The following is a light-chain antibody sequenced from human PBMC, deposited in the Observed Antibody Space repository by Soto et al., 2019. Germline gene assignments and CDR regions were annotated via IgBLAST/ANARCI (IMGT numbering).Light chain of an antibody. J-gene: IGLJ3*02. CDR1: SSDVGAYNY. V-gene: IGLV2-14*03. Sequence: QSALTQPASVSGSPGQSITISCTGTSSDVGAYNYVSWYQQHPGKAPKLMIYEVSNRPSGVSNRFSGSKSANTASLTISGLAAGDEADYYCSSYTSSSTWLFGGGTKVTVL. CDR2: EVS. CDR3: SSYTSSSTWL.